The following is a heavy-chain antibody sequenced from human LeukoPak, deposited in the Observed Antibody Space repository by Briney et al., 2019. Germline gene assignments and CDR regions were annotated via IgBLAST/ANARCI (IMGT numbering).Heavy chain of an antibody. V-gene: IGHV1-58*02. J-gene: IGHJ4*02. CDR1: GFTFINSA. D-gene: IGHD5/OR15-5a*01. CDR2: IVVGSGNA. Sequence: ASVKVSCKASGFTFINSAMQWVRQARGQRLEWIGWIVVGSGNANYAQEFQERVTITRDLSTSTAYMELSSLRAEDTAVYYCAADDLSTGYWGQGTPVTVSS. CDR3: AADDLSTGY.